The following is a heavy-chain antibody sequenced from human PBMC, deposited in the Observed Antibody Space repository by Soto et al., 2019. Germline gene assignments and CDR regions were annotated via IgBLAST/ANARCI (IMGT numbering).Heavy chain of an antibody. CDR1: GYTFTSYG. J-gene: IGHJ5*02. D-gene: IGHD1-26*01. CDR2: ISAYNGNT. CDR3: ARDPPVVGATSWFDP. V-gene: IGHV1-18*01. Sequence: ASVRVSCKASGYTFTSYGISWVRQAPGQGLEWMGWISAYNGNTNYAQKLQGRVTMTTDTSTSTAYMELRSLRSDDTAVYYCARDPPVVGATSWFDPWGQGTLVTVSS.